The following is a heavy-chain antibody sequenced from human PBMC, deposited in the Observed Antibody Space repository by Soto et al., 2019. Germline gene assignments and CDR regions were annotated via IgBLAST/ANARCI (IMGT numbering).Heavy chain of an antibody. CDR1: GFTFSDYY. CDR3: ARTIAAAGGRRYFDL. J-gene: IGHJ2*01. CDR2: ISSSSSYT. Sequence: QVQLVESGGGLVKPGGSLRLSCAASGFTFSDYYMSWIRQAPGKGLEWVSYISSSSSYTNYADSVKGQFTISRDNAKNSLYLQMNSLRAEDTAVYYCARTIAAAGGRRYFDLWGRGTLVTVSS. V-gene: IGHV3-11*05. D-gene: IGHD6-13*01.